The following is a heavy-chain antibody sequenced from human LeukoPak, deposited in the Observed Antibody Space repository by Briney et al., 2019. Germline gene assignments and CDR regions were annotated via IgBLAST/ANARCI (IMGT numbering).Heavy chain of an antibody. CDR3: ARAPERWYSYGSYTYHYMDV. Sequence: SETLSLICSVSGASTSLHYWSWIRQSPGKGLEWIGNILSSGLTHYNPSLKSRVTISVDTSKNQISLKLSSVTAADTAIYYCARAPERWYSYGSYTYHYMDVWGRGTTVTVSS. V-gene: IGHV4-59*11. J-gene: IGHJ6*03. CDR2: ILSSGLT. D-gene: IGHD3-10*01. CDR1: GASTSLHY.